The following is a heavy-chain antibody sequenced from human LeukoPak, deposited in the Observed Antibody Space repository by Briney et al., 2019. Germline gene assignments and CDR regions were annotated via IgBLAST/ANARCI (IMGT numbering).Heavy chain of an antibody. CDR1: GYIFTDYA. Sequence: GASVKDSCKASGYIFTDYAIQWVRQAPGQGLEWMGWINAGNGKTKYSQKFQGRVTITRDTSASTAYMELSSLRSEDTAVYYCARRSRLPTTPFDYWGQGTLVTVSS. V-gene: IGHV1-3*01. CDR2: INAGNGKT. D-gene: IGHD2-21*01. CDR3: ARRSRLPTTPFDY. J-gene: IGHJ4*02.